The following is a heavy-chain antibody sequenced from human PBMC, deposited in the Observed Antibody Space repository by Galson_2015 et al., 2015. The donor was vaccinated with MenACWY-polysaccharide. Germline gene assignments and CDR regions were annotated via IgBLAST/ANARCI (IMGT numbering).Heavy chain of an antibody. V-gene: IGHV1-69*01. CDR1: GGTFSNSG. CDR3: ARNPIPRSGGPLPY. J-gene: IGHJ4*02. CDR2: IIPIFGTT. D-gene: IGHD4-23*01. Sequence: SCKASGGTFSNSGLNWVRQAPGQGLEWMGVIIPIFGTTNCAQNFLGRVTITADESTTTAHMELRSLRSGDTAMYYCARNPIPRSGGPLPYWGQGTPVTVSS.